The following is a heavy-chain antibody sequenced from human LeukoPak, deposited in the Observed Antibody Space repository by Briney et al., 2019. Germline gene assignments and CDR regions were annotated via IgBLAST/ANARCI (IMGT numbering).Heavy chain of an antibody. V-gene: IGHV3-7*01. D-gene: IGHD4-17*01. CDR3: ARARTTRGFDY. CDR1: GFSVSGYW. CDR2: IKQDGSEK. Sequence: GGSLRLSCAVSGFSVSGYWMTWVRQAPGKGLEWVANIKQDGSEKNYVDSVKGRFTISRDNSKNTLYLQMNSLRAEDTAVYYCARARTTRGFDYWGQGTLVTVSS. J-gene: IGHJ4*02.